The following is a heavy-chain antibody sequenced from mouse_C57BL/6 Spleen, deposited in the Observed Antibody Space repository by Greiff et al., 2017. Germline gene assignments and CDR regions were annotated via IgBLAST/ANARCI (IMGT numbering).Heavy chain of an antibody. V-gene: IGHV1-72*04. D-gene: IGHD2-1*01. Sequence: QVQLQQPGAELVKPGASVKLSCKASGYTFTSYWMYWVKQRPGRGLEWIGRIDPNSGGTRYNEKFKSKATLTVDTSSSTAYRQLSSLTSEDSAVDYGAREGDLPRGFDVWGTGTTVTVSS. CDR1: GYTFTSYW. CDR3: AREGDLPRGFDV. J-gene: IGHJ1*03. CDR2: IDPNSGGT.